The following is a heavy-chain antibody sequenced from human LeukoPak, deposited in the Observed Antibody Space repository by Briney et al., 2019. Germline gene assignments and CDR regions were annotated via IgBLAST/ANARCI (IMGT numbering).Heavy chain of an antibody. V-gene: IGHV4-61*02. CDR3: ARVRRTGPEPHFDY. D-gene: IGHD1-1*01. CDR2: IYTSGST. Sequence: NSSQTLSLTCTVSGGSISSGSYYWSWIRQPAGKGLEWIGRIYTSGSTNYNPSLKSRVTISVDTSKNQFSLKLSSVTAADTAVYYCARVRRTGPEPHFDYWGQGTLVTVSS. CDR1: GGSISSGSYY. J-gene: IGHJ4*02.